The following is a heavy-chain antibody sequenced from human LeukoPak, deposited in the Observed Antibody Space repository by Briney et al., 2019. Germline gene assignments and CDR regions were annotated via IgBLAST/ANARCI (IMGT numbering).Heavy chain of an antibody. CDR2: IYYSGST. CDR1: GGSFSNYF. D-gene: IGHD3-22*01. CDR3: ARDRYYYDSSSYFSAFDT. V-gene: IGHV4-59*01. J-gene: IGHJ3*02. Sequence: SETLSLTCAVYGGSFSNYFWNWIRQPPGKGLEWIGYIYYSGSTNYNPSLKSRVTISVDTSKNQFSLKLSSVTAADTAVYYCARDRYYYDSSSYFSAFDTWGQGTMVTVSS.